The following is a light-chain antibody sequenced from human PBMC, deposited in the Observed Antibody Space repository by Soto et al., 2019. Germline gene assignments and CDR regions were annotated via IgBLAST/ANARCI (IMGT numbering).Light chain of an antibody. CDR3: QQRARWPMP. J-gene: IGKJ5*01. Sequence: EVVLTQSPATLSLSPGERATLSCRASQSVSTFVAWYQHKPGQAPRPVIYDTFKRATGVPDRFSGGGSGTDFTLIISSLEPEDFGVYYCQQRARWPMPFGQGTRLKLK. CDR2: DTF. V-gene: IGKV3-11*01. CDR1: QSVSTF.